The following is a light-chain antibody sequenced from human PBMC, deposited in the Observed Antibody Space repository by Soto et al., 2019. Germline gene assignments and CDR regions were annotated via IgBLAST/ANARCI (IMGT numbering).Light chain of an antibody. V-gene: IGKV1-5*01. CDR1: QCVTNW. J-gene: IGKJ2*01. CDR3: QQYTTYPYT. Sequence: DIQMTQSPSTLSASVGDRVTITCRASQCVTNWLAWYQQKPGKAPNLLIYDASRLQSGIPSRFSGSGSGTEFTLTISSLQPDDFATYYCQQYTTYPYTFGPGTKLEIK. CDR2: DAS.